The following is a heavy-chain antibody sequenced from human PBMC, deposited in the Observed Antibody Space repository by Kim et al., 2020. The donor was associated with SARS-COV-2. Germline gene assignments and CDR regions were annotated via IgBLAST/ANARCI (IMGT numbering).Heavy chain of an antibody. CDR1: GGSISSYY. J-gene: IGHJ6*02. V-gene: IGHV4-59*13. CDR3: STTRTGMDV. CDR2: IYYSGST. D-gene: IGHD4-4*01. Sequence: SETLSLTCTVSGGSISSYYWSWIRQPPGKGLEWIGYIYYSGSTNYNPSLKSRVNISIDTSKNQSSLKLSSVTAADTAAYYWSTTRTGMDVWGQGTTVTVS.